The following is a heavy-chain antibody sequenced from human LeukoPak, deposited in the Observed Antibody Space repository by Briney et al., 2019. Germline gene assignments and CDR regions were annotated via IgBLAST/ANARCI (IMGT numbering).Heavy chain of an antibody. CDR2: ISPNSGDT. CDR1: GYIFTGYY. CDR3: AREEYSSSSGPLDY. J-gene: IGHJ4*02. D-gene: IGHD6-6*01. V-gene: IGHV1-2*02. Sequence: ASVKVSCKASGYIFTGYYMHWVRQAPGQGLEWMGWISPNSGDTNYAQKFQGRVTMTRGTSISTAYMELSSLRSDDTAVYFCAREEYSSSSGPLDYWGQGTLVTVSS.